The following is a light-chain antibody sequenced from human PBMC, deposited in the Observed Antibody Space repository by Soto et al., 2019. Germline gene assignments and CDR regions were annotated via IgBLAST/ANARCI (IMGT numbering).Light chain of an antibody. CDR3: QQYNTFWT. CDR1: QSISRW. V-gene: IGKV1-5*01. CDR2: EVS. Sequence: DIQMTQSPSTLSAFVGDRVTITCRASQSISRWLTWYQQNPGKAPNLLIYEVSSLESGVPSRFSGSGSGTEFSLTISSLQPDDAATYYCQQYNTFWTFGQGTKVEIK. J-gene: IGKJ1*01.